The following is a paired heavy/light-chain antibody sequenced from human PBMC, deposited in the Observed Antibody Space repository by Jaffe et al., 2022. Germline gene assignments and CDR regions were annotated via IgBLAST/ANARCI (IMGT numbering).Heavy chain of an antibody. CDR3: AKLTGPFYNYYMDV. Sequence: EVQLLESGGGLVQPGGSLRLSCAASGFTFSSYAMSWVRQAPGKGLEWVSGISGSGDRTYYADSVKGRVTISRDNSKNTLYLQMSSLRAEDTAVYYCAKLTGPFYNYYMDVWGKGTTVTVSS. J-gene: IGHJ6*03. CDR1: GFTFSSYA. CDR2: ISGSGDRT. V-gene: IGHV3-23*01. D-gene: IGHD7-27*01.
Light chain of an antibody. Sequence: DIQMTQSPSSLSASIGDRVTITCRASQGISNSLAWYQQKPGKAPNLLLFAASRLESGVPSRFSGHGYGTDYTLTISSLQPEDFATYYCQQYYSSPQTFGQGTKVEIK. CDR1: QGISNS. CDR2: AAS. V-gene: IGKV1-NL1*01. J-gene: IGKJ1*01. CDR3: QQYYSSPQT.